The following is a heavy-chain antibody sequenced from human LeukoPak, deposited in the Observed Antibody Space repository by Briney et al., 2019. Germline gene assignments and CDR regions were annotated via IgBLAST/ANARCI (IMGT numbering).Heavy chain of an antibody. CDR1: GYTFTSYG. V-gene: IGHV1-18*01. D-gene: IGHD4-17*01. Sequence: ASVKVSCKASGYTFTSYGISWVRQAPGQGLEWMGWISAYNGNTNYAQKLQGRVTMTTDTSASTAYMEVRSLRSDDPAVYYCARSDYGANGGYYYYGMDVWGQGTTVTVSS. CDR3: ARSDYGANGGYYYYGMDV. CDR2: ISAYNGNT. J-gene: IGHJ6*02.